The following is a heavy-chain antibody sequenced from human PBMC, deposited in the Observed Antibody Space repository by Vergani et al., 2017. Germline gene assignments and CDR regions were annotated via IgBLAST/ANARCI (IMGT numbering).Heavy chain of an antibody. CDR3: AKDLVGVPDYDILTGYYRVDAFDI. Sequence: EVQLLESGGGLVQPGGSLRLSCAASGFTFSSYAMSWVRQAPGKGLEWVSAISGSGSSTYYSDSVKGRFTISRDNSKNTLYLQMNSLRAEDTAVYYCAKDLVGVPDYDILTGYYRVDAFDIWGQGTMVTVSS. V-gene: IGHV3-23*01. D-gene: IGHD3-9*01. J-gene: IGHJ3*02. CDR1: GFTFSSYA. CDR2: ISGSGSST.